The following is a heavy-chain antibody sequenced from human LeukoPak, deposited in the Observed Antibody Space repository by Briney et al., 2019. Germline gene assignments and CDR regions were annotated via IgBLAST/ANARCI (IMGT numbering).Heavy chain of an antibody. CDR3: ASGVLGDYVWGSYRYDFDY. D-gene: IGHD3-16*02. CDR1: GGSISSGGYY. CDR2: IYYSGST. J-gene: IGHJ4*02. Sequence: PLETLSLACTVSGGSISSGGYYWSWIRQHPGKGLEWIGYIYYSGSTYYNPSLKSRVTISVDTSKNQFSLKLGSVTAADTAVYYCASGVLGDYVWGSYRYDFDYWGQGTLVTVSS. V-gene: IGHV4-31*03.